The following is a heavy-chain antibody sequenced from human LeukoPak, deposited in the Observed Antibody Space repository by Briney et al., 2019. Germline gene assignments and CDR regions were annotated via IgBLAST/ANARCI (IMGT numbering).Heavy chain of an antibody. Sequence: GGSLRLSCAASGFTFGNYAMSWVRQAPGKGLEWVSGVSGSGTTTYYADSVKGRFSISRDNSKNTLFLQMNSLRAEDTAVYYCARGQGGYSYGPFDYWGQGTLVTVSS. CDR1: GFTFGNYA. D-gene: IGHD5-18*01. CDR2: VSGSGTTT. CDR3: ARGQGGYSYGPFDY. V-gene: IGHV3-23*01. J-gene: IGHJ4*02.